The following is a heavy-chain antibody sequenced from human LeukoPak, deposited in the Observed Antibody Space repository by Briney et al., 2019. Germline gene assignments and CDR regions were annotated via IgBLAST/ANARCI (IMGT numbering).Heavy chain of an antibody. CDR3: ARFKGGSGWESYYYYYYMDV. D-gene: IGHD6-19*01. Sequence: ASVEVSCKVSGYTLTELSMHWVRQAPGKGLEWMGGFDPEDGETIYAQKFQGRVTMTEDTSTDTAYMELSSLRSEDTAVYYCARFKGGSGWESYYYYYYMDVWGKGTTVTVSS. CDR1: GYTLTELS. J-gene: IGHJ6*03. V-gene: IGHV1-24*01. CDR2: FDPEDGET.